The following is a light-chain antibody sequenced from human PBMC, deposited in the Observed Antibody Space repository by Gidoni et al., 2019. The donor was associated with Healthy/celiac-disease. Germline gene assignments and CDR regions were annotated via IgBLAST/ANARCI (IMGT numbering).Light chain of an antibody. CDR1: QSVSSN. CDR2: GAS. CDR3: QQYNNWLPLT. Sequence: EIVMTQSPATLSVSPGERATLSCRASQSVSSNLAWYQQKPGQAPRLLIYGASTRATGIPARFSDSGSGTEFTLTISSLQSEDFAVYYCQQYNNWLPLTFGGXTKVEIK. V-gene: IGKV3-15*01. J-gene: IGKJ4*01.